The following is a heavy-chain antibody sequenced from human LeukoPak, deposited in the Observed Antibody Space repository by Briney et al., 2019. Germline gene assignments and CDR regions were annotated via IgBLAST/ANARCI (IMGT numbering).Heavy chain of an antibody. Sequence: GGSLRLSCAASGFPFNNYNMNWVRQAPGKGQKWVSSISSISSSYIYYADSVKGRFTISRDNARNSLYLQMNSLRAEDTAVYYCAREHSGYDFPGRDYYYMDVWGKGTTVTVSS. D-gene: IGHD5-12*01. V-gene: IGHV3-21*01. CDR2: ISSISSSYI. CDR1: GFPFNNYN. CDR3: AREHSGYDFPGRDYYYMDV. J-gene: IGHJ6*03.